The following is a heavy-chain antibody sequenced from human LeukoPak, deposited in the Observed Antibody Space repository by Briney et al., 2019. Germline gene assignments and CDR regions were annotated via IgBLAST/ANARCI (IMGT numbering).Heavy chain of an antibody. D-gene: IGHD3-10*01. J-gene: IGHJ5*02. V-gene: IGHV5-51*01. CDR2: IYPGDSDT. CDR3: ARQKVTMVLSNWFDP. CDR1: GYSFTNYW. Sequence: GESLKISCKGFGYSFTNYWIGWVRQMPGKGLEWMGIIYPGDSDTRYSPSFQGQVTISADKSISTAYLQWSSLKASDTAMYYCARQKVTMVLSNWFDPWGQGTLVTVSS.